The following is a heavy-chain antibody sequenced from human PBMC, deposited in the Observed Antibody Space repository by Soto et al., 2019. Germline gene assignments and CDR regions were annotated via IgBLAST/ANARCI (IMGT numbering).Heavy chain of an antibody. CDR3: AHPRGYGVFDAVDI. CDR1: GFIFGSYA. J-gene: IGHJ3*02. V-gene: IGHV3-23*01. D-gene: IGHD2-8*01. Sequence: GGSLRLSCAASGFIFGSYAMNWVRQAPGKGLELVAAIDQSGGTTYYAESVRGRVAISRDNSINTLYLQMSSLRAEDTALYYCAHPRGYGVFDAVDIWGQGTMVTVSS. CDR2: IDQSGGTT.